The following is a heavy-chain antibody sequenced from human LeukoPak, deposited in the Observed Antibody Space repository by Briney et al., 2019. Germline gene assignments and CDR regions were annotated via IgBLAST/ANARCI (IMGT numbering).Heavy chain of an antibody. CDR1: GGSISSYY. CDR3: ASQQLVEGDDWFDP. CDR2: IYYSGST. D-gene: IGHD6-13*01. V-gene: IGHV4-59*12. Sequence: PSETLSLTCTVSGGSISSYYWSWIRQPPGKGLEWIGYIYYSGSTNYNPSLKSRVTISVDTSKNQFSLQLNSVTPEDTAVYYCASQQLVEGDDWFDPWGQGTLVTVSS. J-gene: IGHJ5*02.